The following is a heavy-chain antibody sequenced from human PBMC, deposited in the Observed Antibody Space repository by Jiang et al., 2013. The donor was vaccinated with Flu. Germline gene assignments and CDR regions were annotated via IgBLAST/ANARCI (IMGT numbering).Heavy chain of an antibody. V-gene: IGHV4-59*01. CDR3: ARARAPEVAAYYFDY. D-gene: IGHD6-25*01. J-gene: IGHJ4*02. CDR2: IYYSGST. CDR1: GGSITRDH. Sequence: GSGLVKPSETLSLTCKVSGGSITRDHWNWLRQSPGKGLEYIGYIYYSGSTDYNPSLKSRVTISLDTSKNQFSLKLSSVTAADTAVYYCARARAPEVAAYYFDYWGRGALVTVS.